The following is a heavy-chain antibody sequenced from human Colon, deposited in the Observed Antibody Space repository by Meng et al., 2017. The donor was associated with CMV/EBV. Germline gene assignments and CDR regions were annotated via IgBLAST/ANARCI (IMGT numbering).Heavy chain of an antibody. Sequence: SETLSLTCTVSGGSISSSSYYWGWIRQPPGKGLEWIGSIYYSGSTYYNPSLKSRVTISVDTSKNQFSLKLSSVTAADTAVYYCAREVQWLVEGYNPYFDYWGQGTLVTVSS. CDR1: GGSISSSSYY. CDR3: AREVQWLVEGYNPYFDY. J-gene: IGHJ4*02. V-gene: IGHV4-39*07. D-gene: IGHD6-19*01. CDR2: IYYSGST.